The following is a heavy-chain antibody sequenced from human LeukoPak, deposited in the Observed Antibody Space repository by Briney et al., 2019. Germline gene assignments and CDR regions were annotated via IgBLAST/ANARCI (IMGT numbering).Heavy chain of an antibody. Sequence: GSLRLSCAASGFTLSSYWMSWVRQAPGKGLEWVSSISSSGNIYYADSLKGRFTVSRDNAKNSLYLQMNSLRAEDTAVYYCARVGDETDSSGYYLDYWGQGTLVTVSS. CDR1: GFTLSSYW. CDR3: ARVGDETDSSGYYLDY. CDR2: ISSSGNI. V-gene: IGHV3-21*01. D-gene: IGHD3-22*01. J-gene: IGHJ4*02.